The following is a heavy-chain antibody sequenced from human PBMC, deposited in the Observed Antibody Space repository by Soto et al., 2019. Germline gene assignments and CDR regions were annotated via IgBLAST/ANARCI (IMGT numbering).Heavy chain of an antibody. J-gene: IGHJ6*02. Sequence: QVQLQQWGAGLLKPSETLSLTCGVYGGSFSSHYWSWIRQPPGKGLEYIGEINQNGSTNYNPSLKSRVTISVDTSKNQFSLRLSSVTAADTAVYYCARDRYYYDSSGYGLGMDVWGQGTTVTVSS. CDR2: INQNGST. CDR1: GGSFSSHY. V-gene: IGHV4-34*01. CDR3: ARDRYYYDSSGYGLGMDV. D-gene: IGHD3-22*01.